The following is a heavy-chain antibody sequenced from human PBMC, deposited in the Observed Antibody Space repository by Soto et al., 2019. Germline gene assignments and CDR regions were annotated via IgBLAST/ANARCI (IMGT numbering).Heavy chain of an antibody. D-gene: IGHD1-26*01. Sequence: QVHLEESGPGLVKPSQTLSLTCTVLGDSIRSGDYYWNWIRQPPGRGLEWIGYIYYSGSTYYNPSLKSRLTMSVDTSKNQFSLRLSSVIAADTAVCYCARSVGYYYYGMDVWGQGTTVIVSS. CDR3: ARSVGYYYYGMDV. J-gene: IGHJ6*02. CDR1: GDSIRSGDYY. CDR2: IYYSGST. V-gene: IGHV4-30-4*01.